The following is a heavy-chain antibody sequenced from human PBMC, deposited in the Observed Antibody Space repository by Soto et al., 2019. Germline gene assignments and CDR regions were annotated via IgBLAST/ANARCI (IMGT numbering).Heavy chain of an antibody. Sequence: EVQLLEFGGGSVQPGGSLRLSCAASGFNFGNYAMSWVRQGPEKGLEWVSTISGSGRSTYDADSVKGRFTISRDNSKNTLYLQMNSLRAEDTAEYYCAKGGGDYTPYDYWGQGALVSVSS. J-gene: IGHJ4*02. CDR1: GFNFGNYA. V-gene: IGHV3-23*01. D-gene: IGHD4-17*01. CDR3: AKGGGDYTPYDY. CDR2: ISGSGRST.